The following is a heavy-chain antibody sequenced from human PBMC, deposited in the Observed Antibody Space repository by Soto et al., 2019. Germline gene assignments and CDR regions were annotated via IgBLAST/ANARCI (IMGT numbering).Heavy chain of an antibody. CDR2: IRGGGGST. Sequence: GGSLRLSCAASGFTFSSYAMSWVRQAPGKGLEWVSAIRGGGGSTYYADSVKGRFTISRDNSKNTLYLQMNSLRAEDTAVYYCAKRLQYHLLLVLAYWGQGTLVTVSS. V-gene: IGHV3-23*01. CDR3: AKRLQYHLLLVLAY. D-gene: IGHD2-2*01. CDR1: GFTFSSYA. J-gene: IGHJ4*02.